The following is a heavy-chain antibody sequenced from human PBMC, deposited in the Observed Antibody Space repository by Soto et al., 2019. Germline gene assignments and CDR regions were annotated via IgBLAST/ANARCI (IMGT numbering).Heavy chain of an antibody. V-gene: IGHV1-69*13. CDR2: IIPMFGTA. CDR3: ARGADSSGYYIIPFDY. J-gene: IGHJ4*02. D-gene: IGHD3-22*01. Sequence: ASVKVSCKASGGTFNNYAINWVRQAPGQGLEWMGGIIPMFGTADYAQKFQGRVTITADEFTSTAYLEMSSLRSEDTAVYYCARGADSSGYYIIPFDYWDQGTLVTVSS. CDR1: GGTFNNYA.